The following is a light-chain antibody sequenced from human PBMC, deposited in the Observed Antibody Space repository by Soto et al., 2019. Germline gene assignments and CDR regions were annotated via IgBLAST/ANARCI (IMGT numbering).Light chain of an antibody. J-gene: IGKJ4*01. V-gene: IGKV1-39*01. Sequence: DIQMTQSPYSLSASVGDRVTITCRASQSISSYLNWYQQKPGKAPELLIYAASSLQSGVPSRFSGSGSGTDFTLTISSLQPGDFATYYCQQSYTTPLTFGGGTKVEIK. CDR3: QQSYTTPLT. CDR1: QSISSY. CDR2: AAS.